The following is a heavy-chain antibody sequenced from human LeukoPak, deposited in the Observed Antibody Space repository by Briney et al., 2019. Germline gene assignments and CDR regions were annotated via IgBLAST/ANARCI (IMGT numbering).Heavy chain of an antibody. J-gene: IGHJ4*02. D-gene: IGHD6-6*01. Sequence: SETLSLTCAVYGGSFSGYYWSWIRQPPGKGLEWIGEINHSGSTNYNPSLKSRVTISVDTSKNQFSLKLSSVTAADTAVYYCARLYSSSFFDYRGQGTLVTVSS. CDR2: INHSGST. CDR3: ARLYSSSFFDY. V-gene: IGHV4-34*01. CDR1: GGSFSGYY.